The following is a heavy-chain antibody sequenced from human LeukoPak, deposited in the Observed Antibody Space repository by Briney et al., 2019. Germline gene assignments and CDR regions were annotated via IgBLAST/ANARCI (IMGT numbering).Heavy chain of an antibody. J-gene: IGHJ6*03. CDR3: ARASYYYYYMDV. CDR2: IYYSGST. V-gene: IGHV4-59*11. Sequence: SETLSLTCTVSGGSISSHYWSWTRQPPGKGLEWIGYIYYSGSTNYNPSLKSRVTISVDTSKNQFSLKLSSVTAADTAVYYCARASYYYYYMDVWGKGTTVTVSS. CDR1: GGSISSHY.